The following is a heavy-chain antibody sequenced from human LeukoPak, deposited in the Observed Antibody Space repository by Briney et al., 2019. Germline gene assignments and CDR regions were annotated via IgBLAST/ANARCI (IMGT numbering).Heavy chain of an antibody. D-gene: IGHD5-18*01. CDR3: ARDWGGGVSWIQLWFLGYFQH. CDR1: GFTFSSYA. J-gene: IGHJ1*01. V-gene: IGHV3-30*04. Sequence: GGSLRLSCAASGFTFSSYAMHWVRQAPGKGLEWVAVISYDGSNKYYADSVKGRFTISRDNSKNTLYLQMNSLRAEDTAVYYCARDWGGGVSWIQLWFLGYFQHWGQGTLVTVSS. CDR2: ISYDGSNK.